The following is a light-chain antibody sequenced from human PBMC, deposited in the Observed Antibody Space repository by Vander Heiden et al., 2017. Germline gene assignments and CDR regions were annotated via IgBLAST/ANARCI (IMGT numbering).Light chain of an antibody. V-gene: IGKV1-39*01. Sequence: DIQMTQSPSSLSASVGDRVTITCRASQSISSYLNWYQQKPGKAPKLLIYAASSLQSGVPSRFSGSGSGTDFTLTISRLRPEDFATYYCQQRDSTPRTFGQGTKLEIK. CDR3: QQRDSTPRT. CDR2: AAS. J-gene: IGKJ2*01. CDR1: QSISSY.